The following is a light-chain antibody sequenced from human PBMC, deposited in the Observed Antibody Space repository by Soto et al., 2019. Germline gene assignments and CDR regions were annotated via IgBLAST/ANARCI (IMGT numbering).Light chain of an antibody. J-gene: IGKJ3*01. CDR2: DAS. Sequence: EVVLTQSPATLSLSPGERATLSCRASQSVSSYLAWYQQKAGQAPRLLIYDASNRATGIPARFSGSGSGTDFTLTISSLEPDSVAVYYCQQRSNWPPFTFGPGTKVDIK. CDR1: QSVSSY. CDR3: QQRSNWPPFT. V-gene: IGKV3-11*01.